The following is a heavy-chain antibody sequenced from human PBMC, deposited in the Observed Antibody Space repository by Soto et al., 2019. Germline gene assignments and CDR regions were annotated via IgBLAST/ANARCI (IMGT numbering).Heavy chain of an antibody. D-gene: IGHD3-10*01. V-gene: IGHV1-18*01. CDR2: ITDYNAAT. CDR3: ARVDTMVRGTTVYHFNGLDV. CDR1: GYTFHTYG. Sequence: QPQLVQSGAEAKKPGASVKVSCKASGYTFHTYGISWVRQAPGQGLEWMGWITDYNAATEYQQKFQGRVTMTTDTSTSTAYMELSNLRSDDTAVYYCARVDTMVRGTTVYHFNGLDVWGQGTAVTVSS. J-gene: IGHJ6*02.